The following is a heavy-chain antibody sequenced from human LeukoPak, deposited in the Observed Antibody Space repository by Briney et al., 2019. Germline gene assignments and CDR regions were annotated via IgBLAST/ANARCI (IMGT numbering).Heavy chain of an antibody. J-gene: IGHJ3*02. CDR2: IRVGGET. CDR3: ARTYDFGRGPPGDAFDN. D-gene: IGHD3-3*01. Sequence: GGSLRLSCAASGFTFSSYAMNWVRQAPGKGLEWVSGIRVGGETHYADSVQGRFTISRDNAQESVFLQMNSLRADDTAVYYCARTYDFGRGPPGDAFDNWGPGTLVTVSS. V-gene: IGHV3-48*01. CDR1: GFTFSSYA.